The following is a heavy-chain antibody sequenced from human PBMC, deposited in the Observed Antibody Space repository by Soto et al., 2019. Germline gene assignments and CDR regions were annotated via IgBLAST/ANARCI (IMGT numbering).Heavy chain of an antibody. CDR3: ARAGLGYCSSTRCLYYYYMDV. Sequence: QVQLVQSGAEVKKPGASVKVSCKASGYTFTSYGISWVRQAPGQGLEWMGWISAYNGNTNYAQKLQGRVTMTTDTSTSTAYMELRSLRSDDTAVYYCARAGLGYCSSTRCLYYYYMDVWGKGTTVTVSS. CDR2: ISAYNGNT. V-gene: IGHV1-18*01. J-gene: IGHJ6*03. CDR1: GYTFTSYG. D-gene: IGHD2-2*01.